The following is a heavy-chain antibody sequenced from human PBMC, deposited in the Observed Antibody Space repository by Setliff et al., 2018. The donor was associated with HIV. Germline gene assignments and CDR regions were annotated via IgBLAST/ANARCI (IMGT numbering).Heavy chain of an antibody. Sequence: GASVKVSCKASGGTFSNYVVSWVRQAPGQRLEWMGGIIPIFGETDYAQMFQGRVTITTDESTSTVYVELSSLRSEDTAVYYCATKYFFDSSGYLFDYWGQGTLVTVSS. D-gene: IGHD3-22*01. V-gene: IGHV1-69*05. CDR3: ATKYFFDSSGYLFDY. CDR2: IIPIFGET. J-gene: IGHJ4*02. CDR1: GGTFSNYV.